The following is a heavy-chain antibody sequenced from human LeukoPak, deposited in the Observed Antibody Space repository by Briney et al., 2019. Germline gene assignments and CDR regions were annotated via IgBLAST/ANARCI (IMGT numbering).Heavy chain of an antibody. J-gene: IGHJ4*02. CDR1: GGSISNYY. D-gene: IGHD1-26*01. CDR2: ISTSGST. Sequence: KPSETLSLTCTVSGGSISNYYWNWIRQPAGKGLEWIGRISTSGSTKYNPSLKSRVIVSVNTSKNQFSLKPSSVTAADTAVYYCARAAGRDTTSGLDIDYWGQGTLVTVSS. CDR3: ARAAGRDTTSGLDIDY. V-gene: IGHV4-4*07.